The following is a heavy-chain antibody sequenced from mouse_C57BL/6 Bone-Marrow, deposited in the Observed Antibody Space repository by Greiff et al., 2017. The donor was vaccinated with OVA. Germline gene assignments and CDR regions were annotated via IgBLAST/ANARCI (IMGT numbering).Heavy chain of an antibody. D-gene: IGHD2-2*01. Sequence: VQLQQSGAELARPGASVKMSCKASGYTFTSYTMHWVKQRPGQGLEWFGYINPSSGYTKYNQKFKDKATLTADKSSSTAYMQLRSLTSEDSAVYYCARTIWFDYAMDYWGQGTSVTVSS. CDR3: ARTIWFDYAMDY. CDR2: INPSSGYT. CDR1: GYTFTSYT. V-gene: IGHV1-4*01. J-gene: IGHJ4*01.